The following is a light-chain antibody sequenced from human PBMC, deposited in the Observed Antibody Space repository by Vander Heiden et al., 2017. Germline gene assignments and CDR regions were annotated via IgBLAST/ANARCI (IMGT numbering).Light chain of an antibody. CDR1: QSVLYSSNNKNY. J-gene: IGKJ2*02. CDR3: QQDYSTPST. CDR2: WAS. V-gene: IGKV4-1*01. Sequence: ITHSPAPLAVSLGERATINCKSSQSVLYSSNNKNYLASYQQKPGQPPKLLIYWASTRVSGVPDRFRGSGSGTDFTLTIISLQAEDVAVYYCQQDYSTPSTFGQGTKLEIK.